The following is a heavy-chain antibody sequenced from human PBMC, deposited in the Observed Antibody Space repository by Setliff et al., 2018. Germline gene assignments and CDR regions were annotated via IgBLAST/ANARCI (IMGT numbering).Heavy chain of an antibody. CDR3: ARGGDYCGGECYIPPPDSY. J-gene: IGHJ4*02. D-gene: IGHD2-21*01. V-gene: IGHV3-23*01. CDR2: ISGSAQTT. Sequence: GGSLRLSCAASGFTFSSYAITWVRQAPGKGLEWVSMISGSAQTTYYADSVKGRFTISRDNSKNTVYLEMNSLRPEDTAVYYCARGGDYCGGECYIPPPDSYWGQGTLVTVSS. CDR1: GFTFSSYA.